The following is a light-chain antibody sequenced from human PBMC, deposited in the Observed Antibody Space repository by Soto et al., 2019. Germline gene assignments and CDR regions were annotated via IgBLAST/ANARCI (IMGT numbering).Light chain of an antibody. CDR2: KVS. V-gene: IGKV2-30*01. J-gene: IGKJ2*01. CDR3: KEGTNWPPYT. CDR1: QSLAYIDGNTY. Sequence: EVVMTQSPLSLPVTLGQPASISCRSSQSLAYIDGNTYLSWFQQRPGQSPRRLIYKVSNRESGVSDGIGGSGLGTDYTLKISRVEAEDVGVYYYKEGTNWPPYTFGQGTKLEIK.